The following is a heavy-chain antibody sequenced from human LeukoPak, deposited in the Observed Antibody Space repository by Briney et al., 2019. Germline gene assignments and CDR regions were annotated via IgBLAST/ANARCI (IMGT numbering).Heavy chain of an antibody. CDR1: GFTFSGSK. D-gene: IGHD2-21*01. CDR3: IRQDCGASGCSHPDY. J-gene: IGHJ4*02. CDR2: ITSKADSYST. Sequence: GGSLRLSCAASGFTFSGSKMHWVRQASGKGLEWVGRITSKADSYSTIYAASVKGRFTISRDDSKNTAYLQMNSLKTEDTAVYYCIRQDCGASGCSHPDYWGQGTLVTVSS. V-gene: IGHV3-73*01.